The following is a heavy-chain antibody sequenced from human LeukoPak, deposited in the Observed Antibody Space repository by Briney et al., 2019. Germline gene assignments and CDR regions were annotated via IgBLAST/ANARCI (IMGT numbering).Heavy chain of an antibody. J-gene: IGHJ4*02. D-gene: IGHD4-17*01. CDR2: IIPIFGTA. V-gene: IGHV1-69*13. Sequence: ASVKVSCKASGGTFSSYAISWVRQAPGQGLEWMGGIIPIFGTANYAQKFQGRVTITADESTSTAYMELSSLRSEDTAVYYCARGMTTVTPPLDYWGQGTLVTVSS. CDR3: ARGMTTVTPPLDY. CDR1: GGTFSSYA.